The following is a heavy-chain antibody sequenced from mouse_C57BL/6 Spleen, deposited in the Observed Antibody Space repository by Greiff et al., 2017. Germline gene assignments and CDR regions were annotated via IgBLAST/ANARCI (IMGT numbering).Heavy chain of an antibody. CDR1: GYSITSGYY. CDR2: ISYDGSN. D-gene: IGHD1-1*01. CDR3: ARVYYGSSYWYFDV. J-gene: IGHJ1*03. Sequence: EVKLVESGPGLVKPSQSLSLTCSVTGYSITSGYYWNWIRQFPGNQLEWMGYISYDGSNNYNPSLKNRISITRDTSKNQFFLKLNSVTTEDTATYYCARVYYGSSYWYFDVWGTGTTVTVSS. V-gene: IGHV3-6*01.